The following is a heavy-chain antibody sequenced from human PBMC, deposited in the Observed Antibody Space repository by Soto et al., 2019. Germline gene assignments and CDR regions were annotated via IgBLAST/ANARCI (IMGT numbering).Heavy chain of an antibody. CDR3: ARSVFP. CDR1: GGSINSGGYY. CDR2: IYYSGST. J-gene: IGHJ5*02. Sequence: QVQLQESGPGLVKPSQTLSLTCTVSGGSINSGGYYWNWIRQHPGKGLEWIGYIYYSGSTYYNPSPXSXXTISVDTAKNQFSLKLSSVTAADTAVYYCARSVFPWGQGTLVTVSS. V-gene: IGHV4-31*03.